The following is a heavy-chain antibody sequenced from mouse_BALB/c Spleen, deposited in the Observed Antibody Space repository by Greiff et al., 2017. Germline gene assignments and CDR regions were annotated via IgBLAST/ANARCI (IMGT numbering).Heavy chain of an antibody. V-gene: IGHV1-63*01. Sequence: QVQLQQSGAELVRPGTSVKISCKASGYAFTNYWLGWVKQRPGHGLEWIGDIYPGSGNTYYNEKFKGKATLTADKSSSTAYMQLSSLTSEDSAVYFCAREGPYYVDYWGQGTTLTVSS. CDR1: GYAFTNYW. CDR3: AREGPYYVDY. J-gene: IGHJ2*01. CDR2: IYPGSGNT.